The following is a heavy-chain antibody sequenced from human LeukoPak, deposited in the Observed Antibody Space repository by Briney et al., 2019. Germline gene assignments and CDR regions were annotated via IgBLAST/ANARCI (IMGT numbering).Heavy chain of an antibody. D-gene: IGHD1-26*01. CDR1: GFTVSSNY. Sequence: GGSLRLSCAASGFTVSSNYMSWVRQAPGKGLEWVSVIYSGGSTYYADSVKGRFTISRDNPKNTLYLQMNSLRAEDTAVYYCARASHGQWELLYYFDYWGQGTLVTVSS. J-gene: IGHJ4*02. V-gene: IGHV3-53*01. CDR3: ARASHGQWELLYYFDY. CDR2: IYSGGST.